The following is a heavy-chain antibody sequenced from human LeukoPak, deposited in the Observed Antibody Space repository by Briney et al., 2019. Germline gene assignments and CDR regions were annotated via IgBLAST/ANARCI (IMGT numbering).Heavy chain of an antibody. CDR1: GGTFSSYA. J-gene: IGHJ6*02. Sequence: ASVKVSCKASGGTFSSYAISWVRQAPGQVLEWMGGIIPIFGTANYAQKFQGRVTITADESTSTAYMELSSLRSEDTAVYYCARDRRNYYGMDVWGQGTTVTVSS. CDR2: IIPIFGTA. CDR3: ARDRRNYYGMDV. V-gene: IGHV1-69*13.